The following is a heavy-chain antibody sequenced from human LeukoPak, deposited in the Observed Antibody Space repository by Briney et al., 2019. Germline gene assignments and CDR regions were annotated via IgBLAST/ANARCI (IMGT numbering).Heavy chain of an antibody. V-gene: IGHV3-74*01. CDR1: GFTFSSHW. CDR3: AKDEAYQTLSPYYYGMDV. CDR2: INSDGSSI. D-gene: IGHD2-2*01. J-gene: IGHJ6*02. Sequence: PGGSLRLSCAASGFTFSSHWMHWVRQAPGKGLVWVSRINSDGSSISYADSVKGRFTISRDNSKNTLYLQMNSLRAEDTAVYYCAKDEAYQTLSPYYYGMDVWGQGTTVTVSS.